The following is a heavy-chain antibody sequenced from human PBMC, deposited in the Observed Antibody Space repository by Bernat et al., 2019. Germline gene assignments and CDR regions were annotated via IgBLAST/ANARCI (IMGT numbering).Heavy chain of an antibody. CDR3: AKGVRGYSPSHFDY. V-gene: IGHV3-23*01. D-gene: IGHD2-15*01. CDR2: ISGSGATP. CDR1: GFSFGGYA. Sequence: EVQLLESGGGLVQPGGSLRLSCAASGFSFGGYAMSWVRQAPGKGVEWVSGISGSGATPSYADSAKGRFTISRDNSNNIVNLQINSLGAEDTAVYYCAKGVRGYSPSHFDYWGQGTQVVVSA. J-gene: IGHJ4*02.